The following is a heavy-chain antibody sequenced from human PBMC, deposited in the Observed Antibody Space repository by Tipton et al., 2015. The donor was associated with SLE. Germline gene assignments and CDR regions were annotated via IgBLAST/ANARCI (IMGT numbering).Heavy chain of an antibody. CDR1: GGSISSGSYY. J-gene: IGHJ5*02. Sequence: TLSLTCTVSGGSISSGSYYWSWIRQPAGKGLEWIGRIYTSGSTNYNPSLKSRVTISVDTSKNQFSLKLSSVTAADTAVYYCARGETGPYYDFWSGHTGDWFDPWGQGTLVTVSS. D-gene: IGHD3-3*01. V-gene: IGHV4-61*02. CDR2: IYTSGST. CDR3: ARGETGPYYDFWSGHTGDWFDP.